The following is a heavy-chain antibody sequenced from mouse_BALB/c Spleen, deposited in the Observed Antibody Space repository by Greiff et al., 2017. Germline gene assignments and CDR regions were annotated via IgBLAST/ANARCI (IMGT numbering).Heavy chain of an antibody. J-gene: IGHJ2*01. Sequence: EVKLQESGPGLVKPSQSLSLTCSVTGYSITSGYYWNWIRQFPGNKLEWMGYISYDGSNNYNPSLKNRISITRDTSKNQFFLKLNSVTTEDTATYYCARASMGILFDYWGQGTTLTVSS. D-gene: IGHD2-10*02. V-gene: IGHV3-6*02. CDR3: ARASMGILFDY. CDR2: ISYDGSN. CDR1: GYSITSGYY.